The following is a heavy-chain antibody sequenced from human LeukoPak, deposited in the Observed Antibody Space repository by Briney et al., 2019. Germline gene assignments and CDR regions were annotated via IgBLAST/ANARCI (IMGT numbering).Heavy chain of an antibody. Sequence: SETLSLTCTVSGDSISCDYWSWICQPPGKGLEWIGYIYRFGNTDYNPSLMRRVTISLDTSKKQLSLNLTSVTAADTAVYYCAGRGQRYFRDWGQGTLVTVSS. CDR2: IYRFGNT. CDR3: AGRGQRYFRD. J-gene: IGHJ1*01. V-gene: IGHV4-4*08. CDR1: GDSISCDY.